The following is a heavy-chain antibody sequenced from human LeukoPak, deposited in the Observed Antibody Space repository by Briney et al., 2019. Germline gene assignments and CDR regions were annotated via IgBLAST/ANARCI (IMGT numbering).Heavy chain of an antibody. J-gene: IGHJ4*02. D-gene: IGHD6-13*01. Sequence: SETLSLTCTVSGDSISSYYWSWIRQPPGKGLEWIGYIYYSGSTNYNPSLKSRVTISVDTSKNQFSLKLSSVTAADTAVYYCARLPRPNSSSWYQASARIGYYFDYWGQGTLVTVSS. CDR2: IYYSGST. V-gene: IGHV4-59*08. CDR1: GDSISSYY. CDR3: ARLPRPNSSSWYQASARIGYYFDY.